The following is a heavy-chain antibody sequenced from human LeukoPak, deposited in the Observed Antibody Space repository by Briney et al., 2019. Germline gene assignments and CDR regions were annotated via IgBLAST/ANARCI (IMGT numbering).Heavy chain of an antibody. Sequence: ASVKVSCKASGYTFTGYYMHWVRQAPGQGLEWMGWINPNSGYKKYAQKFQGRVTMTRDTSISTAYMELSRLRSDDTAVYYCATQRGSYLWGTDFDYWGQGTLVTVSS. D-gene: IGHD3-16*01. V-gene: IGHV1-2*02. CDR3: ATQRGSYLWGTDFDY. CDR1: GYTFTGYY. J-gene: IGHJ4*02. CDR2: INPNSGYK.